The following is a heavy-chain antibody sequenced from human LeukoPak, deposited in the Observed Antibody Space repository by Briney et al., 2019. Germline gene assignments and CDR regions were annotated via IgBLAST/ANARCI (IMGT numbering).Heavy chain of an antibody. D-gene: IGHD3-3*01. CDR1: GSTFSTYG. J-gene: IGHJ4*02. CDR2: IRYDGSNK. V-gene: IGHV3-30*02. CDR3: AKDLRYYDFWSGLADY. Sequence: GGSLRLSCAPSGSTFSTYGMHWVPHAPGKGLEWVALIRYDGSNKYYADAVKGRFTISRDNSKKTLYLQMNSLRAEDTALYYCAKDLRYYDFWSGLADYWGQGTLVTVSS.